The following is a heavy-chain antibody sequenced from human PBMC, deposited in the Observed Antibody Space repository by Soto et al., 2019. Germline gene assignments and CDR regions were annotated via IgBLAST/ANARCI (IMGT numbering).Heavy chain of an antibody. CDR1: GFTFSSYS. CDR3: ARDHFGGFLEWLRNDGNDAFDI. D-gene: IGHD3-3*01. Sequence: GGSLRLSCAASGFTFSSYSMNWVRQAPGKGLEWVSSISSSSSYIYYADSVKGRFTISRDNAKNSLYLQMNSLRAEDTAVYYCARDHFGGFLEWLRNDGNDAFDIWGQGTMVTVSS. J-gene: IGHJ3*02. V-gene: IGHV3-21*01. CDR2: ISSSSSYI.